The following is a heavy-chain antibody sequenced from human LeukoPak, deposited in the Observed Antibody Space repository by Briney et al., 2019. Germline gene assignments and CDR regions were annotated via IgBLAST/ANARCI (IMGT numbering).Heavy chain of an antibody. CDR2: IYTSGST. CDR1: GGSISSGSYY. J-gene: IGHJ4*02. V-gene: IGHV4-61*02. D-gene: IGHD3-22*01. CDR3: ARASYDSSGYYFPLDY. Sequence: SETLSLTCTVSGGSISSGSYYWSWIRQPAGKGLEWIGRIYTSGSTNYNPSLKSRVTISVDTSKNQFSLKLSSVTAADTAVYYCARASYDSSGYYFPLDYWGQGTLVTVSS.